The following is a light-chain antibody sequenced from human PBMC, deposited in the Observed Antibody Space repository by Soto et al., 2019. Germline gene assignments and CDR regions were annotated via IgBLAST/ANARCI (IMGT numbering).Light chain of an antibody. Sequence: EIVLTQSPATLFLSPGERATLSCRASQSVSSSLAWYQQKAGQAPRLLIHDASNRATDIPARCSGSGSGTDFTLIISSLEPEDFAVYYCQQRSNWPPITFGQGTRLEIK. V-gene: IGKV3-11*01. CDR3: QQRSNWPPIT. CDR1: QSVSSS. J-gene: IGKJ5*01. CDR2: DAS.